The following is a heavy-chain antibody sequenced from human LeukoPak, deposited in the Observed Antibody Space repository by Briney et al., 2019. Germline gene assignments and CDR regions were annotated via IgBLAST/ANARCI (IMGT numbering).Heavy chain of an antibody. CDR1: GGSISSYY. J-gene: IGHJ4*02. D-gene: IGHD6-13*01. CDR2: IYYSGST. CDR3: ARGRGYSSSWGGFYFDY. V-gene: IGHV4-59*01. Sequence: SETLSLTCTVSGGSISSYYWSWIRQPPGKGLEWIGYIYYSGSTNYNPSPKSRVTISVDTSKNQFSLKLSSVTAADTAVYYCARGRGYSSSWGGFYFDYWGQGTLVTVSS.